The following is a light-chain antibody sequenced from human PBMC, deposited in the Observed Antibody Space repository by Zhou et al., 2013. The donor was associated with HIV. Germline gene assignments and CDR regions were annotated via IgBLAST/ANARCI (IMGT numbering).Light chain of an antibody. Sequence: EIVLTQSPGTLSLSPGERATLSCRASQSVSSSYLAWYQQKPGQAPRLLIYGASGRATGIPDRFSGSGSGTDFTLTISRLEPEDFAVYYCHHYNDWPPWTFGPGTKVEI. CDR2: GAS. J-gene: IGKJ1*01. V-gene: IGKV3-20*01. CDR3: HHYNDWPPWT. CDR1: QSVSSSY.